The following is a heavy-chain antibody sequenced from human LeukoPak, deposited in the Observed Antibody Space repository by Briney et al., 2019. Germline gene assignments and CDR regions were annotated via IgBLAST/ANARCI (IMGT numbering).Heavy chain of an antibody. D-gene: IGHD3-10*01. V-gene: IGHV1-18*04. CDR3: ARDEHYYGSGTYYRRASTFDI. Sequence: ASVKVSCKASGYTFTSYGISWVRQAPGQGLEWMGWISANNGYTNYAQKLQGRVTMTTDTSTTTAHMELTSLTSDDTAVYYCARDEHYYGSGTYYRRASTFDIWGQGKMVTVSS. CDR2: ISANNGYT. CDR1: GYTFTSYG. J-gene: IGHJ3*02.